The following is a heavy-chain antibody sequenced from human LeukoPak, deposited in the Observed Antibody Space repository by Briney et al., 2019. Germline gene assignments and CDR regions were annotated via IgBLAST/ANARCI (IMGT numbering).Heavy chain of an antibody. J-gene: IGHJ4*02. D-gene: IGHD6-13*01. CDR1: GFTFDDYA. Sequence: GGSLRLSCAASGFTFDDYAMHWVRQAPGKGLEWVSGISWNSGSIGYADSVKGRFTISRDNAKNSLYLQMNSLRAEDTALYYCAEGSSLYVDYWGQGTLVTVSS. CDR2: ISWNSGSI. V-gene: IGHV3-9*01. CDR3: AEGSSLYVDY.